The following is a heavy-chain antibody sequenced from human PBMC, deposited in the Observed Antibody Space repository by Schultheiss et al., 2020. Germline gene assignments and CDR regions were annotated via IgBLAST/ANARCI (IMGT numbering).Heavy chain of an antibody. CDR3: AKTRGQYSSYEYDS. D-gene: IGHD6-6*01. CDR2: ISWNSGSI. J-gene: IGHJ5*02. CDR1: GFTFSSYA. Sequence: GGSLRLSCAASGFTFSSYAMHWVRQAPGKGLEWVSGISWNSGSIGYADSVKGRFTISRDNAKNTLYLQMNSLRAEDTAVYYCAKTRGQYSSYEYDSWGQGTLVNVSS. V-gene: IGHV3-9*01.